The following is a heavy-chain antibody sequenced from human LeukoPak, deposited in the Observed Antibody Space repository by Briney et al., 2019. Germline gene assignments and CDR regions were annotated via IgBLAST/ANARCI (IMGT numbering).Heavy chain of an antibody. CDR1: GYTFTCYD. D-gene: IGHD3-3*01. CDR3: ARTNYDFWSGYYYYYYMDV. J-gene: IGHJ6*03. Sequence: ASVKVSCKASGYTFTCYDINWVRQATGQGLEWMGWMNPNSGNTGYAQKFQGRVTMTRNTSISTAYMELSSLRSEDTAVYYCARTNYDFWSGYYYYYYMDVWGKGTTVTVSS. CDR2: MNPNSGNT. V-gene: IGHV1-8*01.